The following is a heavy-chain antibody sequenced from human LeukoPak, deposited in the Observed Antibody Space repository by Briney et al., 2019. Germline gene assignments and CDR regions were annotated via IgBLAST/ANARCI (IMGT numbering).Heavy chain of an antibody. Sequence: PSETLSLTCTVSGGSISSYYWSWIRQPPGKGLEWIGYIYYSGSTYYNPSLKSRVTISVDTSKNQFSLKLSSVTAADTAVFYCARTDSSGYFFFDYWGQGTLVTVSS. CDR3: ARTDSSGYFFFDY. CDR1: GGSISSYY. J-gene: IGHJ4*02. D-gene: IGHD3-22*01. V-gene: IGHV4-59*01. CDR2: IYYSGST.